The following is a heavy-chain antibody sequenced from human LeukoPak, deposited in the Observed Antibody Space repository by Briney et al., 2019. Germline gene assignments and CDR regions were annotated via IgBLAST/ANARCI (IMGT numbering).Heavy chain of an antibody. J-gene: IGHJ5*02. CDR2: IYYSGSA. CDR3: ARDVIAAAGSFDP. Sequence: SETLSLTCAVSGGSISSGGYSWSWLRQPPGKGLEWIGYIYYSGSAYYNPSLKGRFTISVDTSKNQFSLKVISVTAADTAVYYCARDVIAAAGSFDPWGQGTLVTVSS. D-gene: IGHD6-13*01. CDR1: GGSISSGGYS. V-gene: IGHV4-30-4*07.